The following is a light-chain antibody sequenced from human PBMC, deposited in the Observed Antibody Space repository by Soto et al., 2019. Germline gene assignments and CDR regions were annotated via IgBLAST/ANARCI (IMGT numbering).Light chain of an antibody. V-gene: IGKV3-20*01. CDR1: QSVTSNS. CDR3: QDYGGSRT. CDR2: GAS. Sequence: ETVLTQSPGTLSLSPGERATLSCRASQSVTSNSLAWYQQKPGQAPRLLILGASNRATGIPDRFSCSGSETDFTLTISRLEPEDFAVYFWQDYGGSRTFALGTKVEIK. J-gene: IGKJ1*01.